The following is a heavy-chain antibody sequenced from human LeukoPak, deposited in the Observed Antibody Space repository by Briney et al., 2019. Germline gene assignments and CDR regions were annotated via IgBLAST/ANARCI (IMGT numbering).Heavy chain of an antibody. CDR3: ARGQTIVGATGDF. CDR2: INHSGST. Sequence: AETLCLTCAVYGGSFSGYYWSWIRQPPGKGLEWIGEINHSGSTNYNPSLKSRVTISVDTSKNQFSLKLSSVTAADTAVYYCARGQTIVGATGDFWGQGTLFTVSS. D-gene: IGHD1-26*01. V-gene: IGHV4-34*01. J-gene: IGHJ4*02. CDR1: GGSFSGYY.